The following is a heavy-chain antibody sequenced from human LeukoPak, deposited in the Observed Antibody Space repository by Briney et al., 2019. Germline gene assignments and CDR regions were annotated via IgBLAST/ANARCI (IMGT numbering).Heavy chain of an antibody. Sequence: SVKVSCKASGGTFSSYAISWVRQAPGQGLEWMGRIIPILGIANYAQKFQGRVTITADKSTSTAYMELSSLRSEDTAVYYCARAGSRYSSGWAQPDYWGQGTLVTVSS. V-gene: IGHV1-69*04. J-gene: IGHJ4*02. CDR3: ARAGSRYSSGWAQPDY. CDR2: IIPILGIA. D-gene: IGHD6-19*01. CDR1: GGTFSSYA.